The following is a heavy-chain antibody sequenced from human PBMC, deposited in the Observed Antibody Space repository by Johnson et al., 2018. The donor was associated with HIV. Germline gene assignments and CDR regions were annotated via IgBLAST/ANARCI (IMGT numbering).Heavy chain of an antibody. Sequence: QVQLVESGGGVVQPGRSLRLSCAASGFTFSSYAMHWVRQAPGKGLEWVAVISYDGSNKYYADSVKGRFTISRDNSKNTLYLQMNSLRGEDTAGYYCARESPLGGSGSGGPGAFVIWGQGTMVTVSS. V-gene: IGHV3-30*04. J-gene: IGHJ3*02. CDR1: GFTFSSYA. CDR3: ARESPLGGSGSGGPGAFVI. D-gene: IGHD3-10*01. CDR2: ISYDGSNK.